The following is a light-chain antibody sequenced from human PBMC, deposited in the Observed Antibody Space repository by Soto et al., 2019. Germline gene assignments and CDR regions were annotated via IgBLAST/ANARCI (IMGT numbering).Light chain of an antibody. CDR3: QQYGSSPIT. V-gene: IGKV3-20*01. Sequence: IVLTQPPDTLSLSAGERATLSCRPSQTVSSSNVAWYQQRSGQAPRLLIYDASTRASGISDRFSGSGSGTDFTLTISRLEPEDFAVYYCQQYGSSPITFGQGTRLEIK. CDR1: QTVSSSN. J-gene: IGKJ5*01. CDR2: DAS.